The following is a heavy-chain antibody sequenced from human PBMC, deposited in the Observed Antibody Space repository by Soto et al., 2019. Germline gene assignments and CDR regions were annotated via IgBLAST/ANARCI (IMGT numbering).Heavy chain of an antibody. Sequence: QVQLVESGGGVVQPGRSLRLSCAASGFTFSSYGMHWVRQAPGKGLEWVAVIWYDGSNKYYADSVKGRFTISRDNSKSTLYLQMNSLRAEDTAVYYCARDRQSGDYYYYGMDVWGQGTTVTVSS. CDR3: ARDRQSGDYYYYGMDV. V-gene: IGHV3-33*01. J-gene: IGHJ6*02. D-gene: IGHD3-10*01. CDR1: GFTFSSYG. CDR2: IWYDGSNK.